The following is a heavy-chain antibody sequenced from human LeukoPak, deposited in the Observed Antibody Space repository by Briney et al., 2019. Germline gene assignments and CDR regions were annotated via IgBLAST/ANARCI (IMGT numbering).Heavy chain of an antibody. Sequence: SETLSLTCTVSGGSISSYYWSWIRQLPGKGLEWIGYIYYSGSTNYNPSLKSRVTISVDTSKNQFSLKLSSVTAADTAVYYCARSYGDYEDYWGQGTLVTVSS. CDR1: GGSISSYY. CDR2: IYYSGST. D-gene: IGHD4-17*01. J-gene: IGHJ4*02. CDR3: ARSYGDYEDY. V-gene: IGHV4-59*01.